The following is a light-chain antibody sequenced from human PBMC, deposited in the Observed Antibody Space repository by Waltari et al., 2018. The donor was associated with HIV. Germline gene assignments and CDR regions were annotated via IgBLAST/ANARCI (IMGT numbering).Light chain of an antibody. CDR3: AAWDRSLSEWV. J-gene: IGLJ3*02. CDR1: DKNVGHEG. CDR2: RGG. Sequence: AGLTQPSSVSKGLGQNVTLTCTGNDKNVGHEGAGWLLRHEGHPPEVLSYRGGARPAGISQKYAASRSGNTVSLTITGLRVDDEAVYYCAAWDRSLSEWVFGGGTKLTVL. V-gene: IGLV10-54*01.